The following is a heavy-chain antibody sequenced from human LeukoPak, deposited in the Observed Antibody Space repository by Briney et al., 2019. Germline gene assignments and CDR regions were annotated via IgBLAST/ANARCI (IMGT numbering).Heavy chain of an antibody. CDR2: INPSGGST. J-gene: IGHJ6*02. V-gene: IGHV1-46*01. Sequence: ASVKVSCKASGYTFTTYYMHWVRQAPGQGLEWMGIINPSGGSTTYAQNFQGRVTMTRDTSTSTVYMELSSLRSEDTAVYYCARRFAVTTNYYYYGMDVWGQGTTVTVSS. D-gene: IGHD4-17*01. CDR3: ARRFAVTTNYYYYGMDV. CDR1: GYTFTTYY.